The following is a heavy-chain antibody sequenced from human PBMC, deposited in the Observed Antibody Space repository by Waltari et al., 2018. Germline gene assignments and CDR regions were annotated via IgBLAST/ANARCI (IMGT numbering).Heavy chain of an antibody. J-gene: IGHJ1*01. CDR2: IIPILGVT. D-gene: IGHD3-16*01. CDR1: GGSFSTYA. V-gene: IGHV1-69*04. Sequence: QGQLVQSGAEVKRPGSSVKISCKTSGGSFSTYAINWVRQAPGHRLEWMGNIIPILGVTNYEPEFHGRLSIIADKSTGTASMELDSLTSDDTAMYYCTEDPGGPGERGSGASDWGQGTLLTVSS. CDR3: TEDPGGPGERGSGASD.